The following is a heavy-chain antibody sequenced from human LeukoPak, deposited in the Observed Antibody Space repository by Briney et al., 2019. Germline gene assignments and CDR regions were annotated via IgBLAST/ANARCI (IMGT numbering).Heavy chain of an antibody. Sequence: TGGSLRLSCAASGFTFSSYGMHWVRQAPGKGLEWVAVISYDGSNKYYADSVKGRFTISRDNSKNTLYLQMNSLRAEDTAVYYCARESRSIWEYLVVPAAIFPGDAFDIWGQGTMVTVSS. V-gene: IGHV3-30*03. J-gene: IGHJ3*02. CDR1: GFTFSSYG. D-gene: IGHD2-2*01. CDR3: ARESRSIWEYLVVPAAIFPGDAFDI. CDR2: ISYDGSNK.